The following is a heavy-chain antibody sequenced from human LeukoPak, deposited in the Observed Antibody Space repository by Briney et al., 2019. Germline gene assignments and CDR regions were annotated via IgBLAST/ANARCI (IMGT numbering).Heavy chain of an antibody. J-gene: IGHJ4*02. V-gene: IGHV1-18*01. CDR2: ISAYNGNT. CDR3: ARGLRFLEWDQYYFDY. D-gene: IGHD3-3*01. Sequence: ASVKVSCKASGYTFTSYGISWVRQAPGQGLEWMGWISAYNGNTNYAQKLQGRVTMTTDTSTSTAYMELRSLRSDDTAVYYCARGLRFLEWDQYYFDYWGQGTLVTVSS. CDR1: GYTFTSYG.